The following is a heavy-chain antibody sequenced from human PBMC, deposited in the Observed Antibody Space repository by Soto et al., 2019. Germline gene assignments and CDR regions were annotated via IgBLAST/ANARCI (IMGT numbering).Heavy chain of an antibody. Sequence: GGSLRLSCAASGFTFSSYGMHWVRQAPGKGLEWVAVIWYDGSNKYYADSVKGRFTISRDNSKNTLYLQMNSLRAEDTAVYYCARDPSIAARPSPRKSYGMDVWGQGTTVTVSS. D-gene: IGHD6-6*01. CDR3: ARDPSIAARPSPRKSYGMDV. J-gene: IGHJ6*02. CDR2: IWYDGSNK. CDR1: GFTFSSYG. V-gene: IGHV3-33*01.